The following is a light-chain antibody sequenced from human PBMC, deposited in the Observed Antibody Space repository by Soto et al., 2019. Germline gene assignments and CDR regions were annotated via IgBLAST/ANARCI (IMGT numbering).Light chain of an antibody. CDR1: QSISSSY. J-gene: IGKJ1*01. Sequence: IVLTQSPGTLSLSPGERATLSWRASQSISSSYLAWYQQKPGQAPRLLLYGASSRATGIPDRFSGSGSGTDLTLTISRLETEDFAVYYCQQYGSSPPWTFGQGTKVYIK. CDR3: QQYGSSPPWT. V-gene: IGKV3-20*01. CDR2: GAS.